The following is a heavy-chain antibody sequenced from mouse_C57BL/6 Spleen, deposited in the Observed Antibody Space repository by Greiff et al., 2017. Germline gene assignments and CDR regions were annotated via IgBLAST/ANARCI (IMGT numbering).Heavy chain of an antibody. CDR3: TPPNWAY. J-gene: IGHJ2*01. Sequence: EVKLQESGAELVRPGASVKLSCTASGFNIKDDYMHWVKQRPEQGLEWIGWIDPENGDTEYASKFQGKATITADTSSNTAYLQLSSLTSEDTAVYYCTPPNWAYWGQGTTLTVSS. V-gene: IGHV14-4*01. CDR1: GFNIKDDY. D-gene: IGHD4-1*01. CDR2: IDPENGDT.